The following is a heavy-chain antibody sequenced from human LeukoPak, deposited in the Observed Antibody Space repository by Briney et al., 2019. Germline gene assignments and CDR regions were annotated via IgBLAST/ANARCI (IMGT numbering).Heavy chain of an antibody. CDR2: IRYDGSNK. Sequence: GGSLRLSCAASGFTFSSYGMHWVRQAPGKGLEWVAFIRYDGSNKYYADSVKGRFTISRDNAKKTLYLQMNSLRAEDTAVYYCARRPYGVYNWYFDLWGRGTLVTVSS. CDR3: ARRPYGVYNWYFDL. J-gene: IGHJ2*01. V-gene: IGHV3-30*02. D-gene: IGHD4-17*01. CDR1: GFTFSSYG.